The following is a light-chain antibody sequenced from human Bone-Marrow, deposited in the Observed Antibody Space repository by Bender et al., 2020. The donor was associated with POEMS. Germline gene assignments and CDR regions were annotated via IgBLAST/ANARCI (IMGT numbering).Light chain of an antibody. J-gene: IGLJ3*02. CDR3: AVCADSLNGWV. CDR2: SSH. V-gene: IGLV1-44*01. Sequence: QSVLTQPPSASGTPGQRVTISCSGGSSNIGAHALNWYQHLPGTAPKLLIYSSHRRPSEVPDRFSGSRSGTSASLAIRGLQSEDEADYYCAVCADSLNGWVFGGGTKLTVL. CDR1: SSNIGAHA.